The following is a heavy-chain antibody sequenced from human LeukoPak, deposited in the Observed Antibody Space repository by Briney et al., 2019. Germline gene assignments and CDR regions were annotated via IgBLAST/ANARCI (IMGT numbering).Heavy chain of an antibody. V-gene: IGHV4-34*01. CDR1: GGSFSGYY. D-gene: IGHD3-9*01. CDR3: ARREYYDILTGYYTAFDI. J-gene: IGHJ3*02. CDR2: INHSGST. Sequence: SETLSLTCAVYGGSFSGYYWSWIRQPPGKGLEWIGEINHSGSTNYNPSLKSRVTISVDTSKNQFSLKLSSVTAADTAVYYCARREYYDILTGYYTAFDIWGQGTMVTVSS.